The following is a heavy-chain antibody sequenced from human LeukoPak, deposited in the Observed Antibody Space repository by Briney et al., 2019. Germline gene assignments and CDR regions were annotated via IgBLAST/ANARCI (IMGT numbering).Heavy chain of an antibody. CDR1: GGSISIYS. J-gene: IGHJ4*02. CDR3: ARVVSGYDYGSGYFDY. Sequence: SETLSLTCTVSGGSISIYSWSWIRQPAGKGLEWIGCIYINGSTNYTPSLKSRVTMSVDSSKNEFSLKLSSVTAADTAVYYCARVVSGYDYGSGYFDYWGQGTLVTVSS. V-gene: IGHV4-4*07. D-gene: IGHD5-12*01. CDR2: IYINGST.